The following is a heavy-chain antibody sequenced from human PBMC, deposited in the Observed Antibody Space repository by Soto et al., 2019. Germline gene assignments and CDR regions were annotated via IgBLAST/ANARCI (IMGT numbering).Heavy chain of an antibody. J-gene: IGHJ4*02. CDR3: ARVGAYGGTYYFDY. V-gene: IGHV4-31*03. D-gene: IGHD3-16*01. CDR2: IYYSGST. Sequence: QVQLQESGPGLVKPSQTLSLTCTVSGGSISSGGYYWSWIRQHPGKGLEWIGYIYYSGSTYYNPSLKSRVTISVDTSKNQFSLKLSSVTAADTAVYYCARVGAYGGTYYFDYWGQGTLVTVSS. CDR1: GGSISSGGYY.